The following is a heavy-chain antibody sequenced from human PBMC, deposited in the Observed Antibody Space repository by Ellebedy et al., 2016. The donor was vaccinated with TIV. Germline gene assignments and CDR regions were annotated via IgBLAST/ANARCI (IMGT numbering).Heavy chain of an antibody. CDR1: GFTFDDYA. CDR3: ARDQPTGI. V-gene: IGHV3-9*01. D-gene: IGHD3-9*01. CDR2: ISWNSGSI. J-gene: IGHJ4*02. Sequence: GGSLRLSXAASGFTFDDYAMHWVRQAPGKGLEWVSGISWNSGSIGYADSVKGRFTISRDNAKNSLYLQMNSLRGEDTAVYYCARDQPTGIWGQGTLVTVSS.